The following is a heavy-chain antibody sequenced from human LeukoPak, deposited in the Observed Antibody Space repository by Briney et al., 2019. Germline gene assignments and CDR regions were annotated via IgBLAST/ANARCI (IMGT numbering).Heavy chain of an antibody. CDR3: AKTPQPWIQLWFDY. J-gene: IGHJ4*02. CDR1: GFTVSSNY. V-gene: IGHV3-66*01. Sequence: GGSLRLSCAASGFTVSSNYMSWVRQAPGKGLEWVSVIYSGGSTYYADSVKGRFTISRDNSKNTLYLQMNSLRAEDTAVYYCAKTPQPWIQLWFDYWGQGTLVTVSS. D-gene: IGHD5-18*01. CDR2: IYSGGST.